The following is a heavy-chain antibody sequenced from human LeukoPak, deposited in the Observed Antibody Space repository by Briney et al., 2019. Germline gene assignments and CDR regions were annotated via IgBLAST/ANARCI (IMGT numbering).Heavy chain of an antibody. J-gene: IGHJ4*02. CDR2: ISYDGSNK. Sequence: PGGSLRLSCAASGFTFSSYGMHWVRQAPGKGLEWVAVISYDGSNKYYADSVKGRFTISRDNSKNTLYLQMNSLRAEDTAVYYCAKDDPLRYFDYWGQGTLVTVSS. V-gene: IGHV3-30*18. CDR1: GFTFSSYG. CDR3: AKDDPLRYFDY.